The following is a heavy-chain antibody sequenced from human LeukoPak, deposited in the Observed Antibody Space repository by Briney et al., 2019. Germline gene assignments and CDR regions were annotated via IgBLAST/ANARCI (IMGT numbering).Heavy chain of an antibody. CDR3: ARDLSSWQEYYFDY. V-gene: IGHV3-33*01. CDR2: IWYDGSNK. CDR1: GFTFSSYG. D-gene: IGHD6-13*01. J-gene: IGHJ4*02. Sequence: GGSLRLSCAASGFTFSSYGMHWVRQAPGKGLEWVAVIWYDGSNKYYADSVKGRFTISRDNSKNTLYLQMNSLRAEDTAVSYCARDLSSWQEYYFDYWGQGTLVTVSS.